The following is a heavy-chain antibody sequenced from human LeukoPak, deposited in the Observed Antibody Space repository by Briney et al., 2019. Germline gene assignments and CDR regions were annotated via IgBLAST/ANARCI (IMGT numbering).Heavy chain of an antibody. CDR1: GGSISSYY. J-gene: IGHJ6*04. V-gene: IGHV4-59*01. CDR3: ARITGFGEFLYYYYGMDV. CDR2: IYYSGST. D-gene: IGHD3-10*01. Sequence: SETLSLTCTVSGGSISSYYWSWIRQPPGKGLEWIGYIYYSGSTNYNPSLKSRVTISVDTSKNQFSLKLSSVTAADTAVYYCARITGFGEFLYYYYGMDVWGKGTTVTDSS.